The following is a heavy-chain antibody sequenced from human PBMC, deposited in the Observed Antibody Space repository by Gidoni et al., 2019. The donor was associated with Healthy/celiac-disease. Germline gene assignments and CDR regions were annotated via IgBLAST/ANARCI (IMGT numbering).Heavy chain of an antibody. CDR1: GGSISSGSYY. CDR3: ARVWGLEYYFDY. V-gene: IGHV4-61*02. D-gene: IGHD3-16*01. CDR2: ISTRGRT. J-gene: IGHJ4*02. Sequence: QVQLQESGPGLVKPSQTLSLTCTGSGGSISSGSYYWSWIRPPAGKGLEWIGRISTRGRTNYIRSRKTLVTISVHTSKTQFSLKLSSVTAADTAVYYRARVWGLEYYFDYWGQGTLVTVSS.